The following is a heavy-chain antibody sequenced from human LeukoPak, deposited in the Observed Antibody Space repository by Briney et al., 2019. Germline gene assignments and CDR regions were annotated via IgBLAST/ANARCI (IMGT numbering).Heavy chain of an antibody. CDR1: GFTFSSYW. CDR2: IKQDGSEK. Sequence: GGSLRLSCAASGFTFSSYWMSWVRQAPGKGLEWVANIKQDGSEKYYVDSVKGRFTISRDNAKNSLYLQMNSLRAEDTAVYYCARDTVFWQNWFDPWGQGTLVTVSS. CDR3: ARDTVFWQNWFDP. J-gene: IGHJ5*02. V-gene: IGHV3-7*01. D-gene: IGHD4-11*01.